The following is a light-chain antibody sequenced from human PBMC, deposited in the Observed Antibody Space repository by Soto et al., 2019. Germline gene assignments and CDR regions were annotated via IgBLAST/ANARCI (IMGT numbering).Light chain of an antibody. CDR2: QVT. CDR1: SSDVGTRNF. CDR3: SSYTDSTNYV. J-gene: IGLJ1*01. Sequence: QSGLTQPASVSGSPGQSITISCTGTSSDVGTRNFVSWYQQHPGKAPKLMIYQVTNRPSGVSNRFSGSKSGNTASLTISGLQAEDEADYYCSSYTDSTNYVFGTGTKVTVL. V-gene: IGLV2-14*01.